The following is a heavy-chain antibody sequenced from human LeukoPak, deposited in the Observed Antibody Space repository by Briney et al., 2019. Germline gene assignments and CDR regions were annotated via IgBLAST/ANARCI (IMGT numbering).Heavy chain of an antibody. CDR2: INQDGSEK. CDR1: GFTFGSYW. CDR3: AREGGAWYYPFDV. D-gene: IGHD6-19*01. V-gene: IGHV3-7*01. Sequence: SGGSLRLSCAASGFTFGSYWMSWVRQAPGKGPEWVANINQDGSEKYYVESVKGRFTISRDNAKNSLYLEMNSLGAEDTTVYFCAREGGAWYYPFDVWGQGTMVTVFS. J-gene: IGHJ3*01.